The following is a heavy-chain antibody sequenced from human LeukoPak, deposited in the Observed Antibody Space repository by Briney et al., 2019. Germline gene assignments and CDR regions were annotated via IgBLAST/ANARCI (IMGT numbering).Heavy chain of an antibody. D-gene: IGHD5-18*01. CDR2: ISAYNGNT. CDR3: ARHRLDSGYSNPGPLRY. V-gene: IGHV1-18*01. J-gene: IGHJ4*02. CDR1: GYTFTSYG. Sequence: GASVKVSCKASGYTFTSYGISWVRQAPGQGLEWMGWISAYNGNTNYAQKLQGRVTMTTDTSTSTAYMELRSLRSDDTAVYYCARHRLDSGYSNPGPLRYWGQGTLVTVSS.